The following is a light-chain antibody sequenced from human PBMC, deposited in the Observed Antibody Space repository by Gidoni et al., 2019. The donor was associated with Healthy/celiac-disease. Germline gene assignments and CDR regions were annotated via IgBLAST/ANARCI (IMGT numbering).Light chain of an antibody. Sequence: DIVMTQSPLSLPVTPGEPASISCRSSQSLLHSNGYNYLDWYLQKPGQSPQLLIYLGSNRASGVPDRFSGSGSGTDFTLKISRVEAEDVGVYYCMQALQTPWTFGQXTRWKSN. CDR1: QSLLHSNGYNY. J-gene: IGKJ1*01. V-gene: IGKV2-28*01. CDR3: MQALQTPWT. CDR2: LGS.